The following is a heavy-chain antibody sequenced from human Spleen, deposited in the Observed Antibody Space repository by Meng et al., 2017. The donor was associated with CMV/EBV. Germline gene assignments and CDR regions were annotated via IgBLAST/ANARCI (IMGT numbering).Heavy chain of an antibody. CDR1: GYTFTGYY. V-gene: IGHV1-58*02. Sequence: SVKVSCKASGYTFTGYYMHWVRQAPGQGLEWIGWIVVGSGNTNYAQKFQERVTITRDMSTSTAYMELSSLRSEDTAVYYCAASNVVPWYYGMDVWGQGTTVTVSS. CDR2: IVVGSGNT. D-gene: IGHD2-15*01. CDR3: AASNVVPWYYGMDV. J-gene: IGHJ6*02.